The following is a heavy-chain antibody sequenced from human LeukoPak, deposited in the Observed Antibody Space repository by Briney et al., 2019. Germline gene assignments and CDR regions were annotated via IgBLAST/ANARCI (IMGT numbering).Heavy chain of an antibody. CDR2: IKSKTDGGTT. D-gene: IGHD5-18*01. V-gene: IGHV3-15*07. Sequence: GGSLRLSCAVSGFTFSNAWMNWVRQAPGKGLEWVGRIKSKTDGGTTDYAAPVKGRFTISRDDSKNTLYLQMNSLKTEDTAVYYCTTDSFGYSYGYYYYGMDVWGQGTTVTVSS. J-gene: IGHJ6*02. CDR3: TTDSFGYSYGYYYYGMDV. CDR1: GFTFSNAW.